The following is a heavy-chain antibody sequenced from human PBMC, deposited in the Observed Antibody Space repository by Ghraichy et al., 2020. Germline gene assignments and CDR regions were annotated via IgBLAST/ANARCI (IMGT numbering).Heavy chain of an antibody. V-gene: IGHV5-51*01. J-gene: IGHJ4*02. CDR2: IFSGDSDT. CDR1: GYSFTNHW. Sequence: GESLNISCRGSGYSFTNHWIGWVRQMPGKGLEWMGIIFSGDSDTRYSPSFEGQVTISADKSISTAYLQWRSLKASDTAMYYCARGYYGFDYWGQGTLVTVSS. CDR3: ARGYYGFDY. D-gene: IGHD4-17*01.